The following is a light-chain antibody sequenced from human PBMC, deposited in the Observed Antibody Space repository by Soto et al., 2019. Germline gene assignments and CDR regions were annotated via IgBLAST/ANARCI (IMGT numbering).Light chain of an antibody. CDR2: GSS. CDR3: QSYDSSLSGWV. Sequence: QSVLTQPPSVSGAPGQRVTISCTGSSSNIGAGYDVHWYQHLPGTAPKLLIYGSSNRPSGVPDRFSGSKSGTSASLAITGFQAEDEADYYCQSYDSSLSGWVFGGGTKLTVL. V-gene: IGLV1-40*01. J-gene: IGLJ3*02. CDR1: SSNIGAGYD.